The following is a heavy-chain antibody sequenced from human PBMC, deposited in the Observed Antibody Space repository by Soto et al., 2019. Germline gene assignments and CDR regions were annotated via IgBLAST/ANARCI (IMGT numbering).Heavy chain of an antibody. Sequence: ETLSLTRTVSGGSICSSSFHWGWIPPPPGKGVGWIGSIYYSGSTYSNPSLKSRVTISVDTSKNQFSLKLSSVTAADTAVYYCARALHRYDFWSGPTPWYFDYWGQGTLVTVSS. D-gene: IGHD3-3*01. V-gene: IGHV4-39*07. CDR1: GGSICSSSFH. CDR2: IYYSGST. J-gene: IGHJ4*02. CDR3: ARALHRYDFWSGPTPWYFDY.